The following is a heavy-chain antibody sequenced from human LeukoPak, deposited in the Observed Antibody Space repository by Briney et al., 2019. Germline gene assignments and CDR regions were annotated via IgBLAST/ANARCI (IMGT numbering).Heavy chain of an antibody. Sequence: QPGGSLRLSCAASGFTFSNYWMSWVRQAPEKGLEWVANIKQDGSEKYYVDSVKGRFTVSRDNAKNSLYLQMNSLRAEDTAVYYCARLYDFWSGYYRDYWGQGTLVTVSS. V-gene: IGHV3-7*01. D-gene: IGHD3-3*01. CDR1: GFTFSNYW. CDR3: ARLYDFWSGYYRDY. CDR2: IKQDGSEK. J-gene: IGHJ4*02.